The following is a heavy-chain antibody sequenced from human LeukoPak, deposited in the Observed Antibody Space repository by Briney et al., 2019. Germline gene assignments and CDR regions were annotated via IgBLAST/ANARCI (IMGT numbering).Heavy chain of an antibody. V-gene: IGHV4-39*01. D-gene: IGHD3-22*01. CDR2: IYYSGNT. Sequence: SETLSLTCTVSGGSISSSSYYWAWIRQPPGKGLEWIGSIYYSGNTYYNPSLKSRVTISVDTSKNQFSLKLSSVTAADTAVYYCARIVVADFDYWGQGTLVTVSS. CDR1: GGSISSSSYY. CDR3: ARIVVADFDY. J-gene: IGHJ4*02.